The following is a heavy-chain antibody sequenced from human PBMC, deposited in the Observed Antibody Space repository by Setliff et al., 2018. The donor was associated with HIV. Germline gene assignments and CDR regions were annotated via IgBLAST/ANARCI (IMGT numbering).Heavy chain of an antibody. D-gene: IGHD5-12*01. CDR3: ASTGHIEIDPLQPFEI. V-gene: IGHV4-59*12. Sequence: SETLSLTCTVSAGAIRSYYWSWIRQSPGKGLEWIGYTFYGGNANYSPSLKGRVTMSLDTSRNQFSLKLTPVTAADTAVYYCASTGHIEIDPLQPFEIWGQGTMVTVSS. CDR1: AGAIRSYY. J-gene: IGHJ3*02. CDR2: TFYGGNA.